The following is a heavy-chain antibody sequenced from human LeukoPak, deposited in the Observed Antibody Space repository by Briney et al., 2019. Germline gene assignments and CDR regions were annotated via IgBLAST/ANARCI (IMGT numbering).Heavy chain of an antibody. CDR2: IHPSTGNP. Sequence: GASVKVSCKASGYTFTNYAMNWVRQAPGQGLEWMGWIHPSTGNPTYAQGFTGRFVFSLDTSVSTTYLQISSLKAEDTAVYYCARGGTGAFDIWGQGTMVTISS. D-gene: IGHD1-1*01. CDR3: ARGGTGAFDI. CDR1: GYTFTNYA. V-gene: IGHV7-4-1*02. J-gene: IGHJ3*02.